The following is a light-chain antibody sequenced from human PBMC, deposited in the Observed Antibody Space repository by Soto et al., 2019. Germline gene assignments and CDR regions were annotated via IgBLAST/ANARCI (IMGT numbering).Light chain of an antibody. V-gene: IGKV1-9*01. CDR3: QQLNSFPFT. J-gene: IGKJ5*01. CDR2: DAS. CDR1: QGIRND. Sequence: DIQMTQSPSSLSASVGDTVTITCRASQGIRNDLAWYQQKPGKAPKLLIYDASTLQSGVSSRFSGSGSGTEFTLTISSLLPEDFATYHCQQLNSFPFTFGQGTRLEIK.